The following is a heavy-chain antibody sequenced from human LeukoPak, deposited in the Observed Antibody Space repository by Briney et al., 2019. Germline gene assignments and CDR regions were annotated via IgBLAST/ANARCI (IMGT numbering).Heavy chain of an antibody. CDR2: IYYSGST. CDR1: GGSIRSYY. D-gene: IGHD1-1*01. Sequence: SETLSLTCTVSGGSIRSYYWSWIRQPPGKGLEWIGYIYYSGSTNYNPSLKSRVSISVDTSKNQFSLKLSSVTAADTAVYYCATGPGTPRWAFDIWGQGTMVTVSS. J-gene: IGHJ3*02. V-gene: IGHV4-59*01. CDR3: ATGPGTPRWAFDI.